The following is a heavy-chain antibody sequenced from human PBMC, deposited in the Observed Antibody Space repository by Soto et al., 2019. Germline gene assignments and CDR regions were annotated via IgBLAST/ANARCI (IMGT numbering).Heavy chain of an antibody. Sequence: EVQLLESGGGLVQPGGSLRLSCAASGFAFSAYAMSWVRQAPGKGLECISLISGTGVPTLYAESVKGRFSVSRDNSKDTLFLEMNNLRDDDTAIYYCAKSFCSSSSCFFLGVDPWGPGTLVTVSS. CDR3: AKSFCSSSSCFFLGVDP. CDR2: ISGTGVPT. CDR1: GFAFSAYA. V-gene: IGHV3-23*01. D-gene: IGHD2-2*01. J-gene: IGHJ5*02.